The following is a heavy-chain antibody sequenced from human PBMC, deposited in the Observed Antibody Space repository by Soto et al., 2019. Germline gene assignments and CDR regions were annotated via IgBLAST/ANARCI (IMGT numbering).Heavy chain of an antibody. D-gene: IGHD1-26*01. CDR2: ISTARGDT. J-gene: IGHJ4*02. V-gene: IGHV1-18*01. CDR1: GYTFTTSG. Sequence: QVQLVQSGTEMKKPGASVKVSCKASGYTFTTSGITWVRQAPGQGPEYMGWISTARGDTNCAQEFQDRITMTTDTSTSTVYMELRTLTSDDTAVYYCARSRDYYNHYWGQGSLVTVSS. CDR3: ARSRDYYNHY.